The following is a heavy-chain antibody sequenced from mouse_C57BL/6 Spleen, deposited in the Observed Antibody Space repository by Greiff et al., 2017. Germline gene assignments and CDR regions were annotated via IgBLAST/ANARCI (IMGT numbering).Heavy chain of an antibody. CDR2: IYPGDGDT. CDR1: GYAFSSYW. J-gene: IGHJ3*01. CDR3: ARSLITTASRGGFAY. D-gene: IGHD1-2*01. Sequence: VKLQESGAELVKPGASVKISCKASGYAFSSYWMNWVKQRPGKGLEWIGQIYPGDGDTNYNGKFKGKATLTADKSSSTAYMQLSSLTSEDSAVYFCARSLITTASRGGFAYWGQGTLVTVSA. V-gene: IGHV1-80*01.